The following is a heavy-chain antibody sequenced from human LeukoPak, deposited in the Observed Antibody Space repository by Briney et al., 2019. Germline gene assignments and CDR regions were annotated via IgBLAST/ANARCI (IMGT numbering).Heavy chain of an antibody. V-gene: IGHV3-11*04. D-gene: IGHD3-22*01. J-gene: IGHJ4*02. Sequence: GGSLRLSCAASGFTFSDDYMSWIRQAPGKGLEWLSYISGSGSAMYYADAVKGRFTISRDNSKNTLYLQMNSLRAEDTAVYYCARGIYDGSGSYSNYYFDYWGQGTLVTVSS. CDR3: ARGIYDGSGSYSNYYFDY. CDR1: GFTFSDDY. CDR2: ISGSGSAM.